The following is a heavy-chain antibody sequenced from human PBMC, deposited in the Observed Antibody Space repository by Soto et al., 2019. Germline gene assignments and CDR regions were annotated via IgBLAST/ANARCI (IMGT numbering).Heavy chain of an antibody. J-gene: IGHJ4*02. V-gene: IGHV4-59*01. CDR2: IHYSGTT. D-gene: IGHD6-13*01. Sequence: PSETLSLTCTVSGGSMRNYFWTWIRQPPGKGLEWIGYIHYSGTTSFFPSYNPSLRSRVTISEDTSKNQFSLKLLSVTTADTAVYFCAAGEASSRNLARYYLGFWGQGTLVTVSS. CDR1: GGSMRNYF. CDR3: AAGEASSRNLARYYLGF.